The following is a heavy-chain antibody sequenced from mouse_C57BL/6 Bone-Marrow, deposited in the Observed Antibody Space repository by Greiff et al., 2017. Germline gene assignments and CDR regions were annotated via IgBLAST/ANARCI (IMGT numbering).Heavy chain of an antibody. V-gene: IGHV5-6*01. CDR3: ARQALRSGDY. CDR2: ICSGGSYT. J-gene: IGHJ4*01. CDR1: GFTFSSYG. Sequence: EVKLMESGGDLVTPGGSLKLSCAASGFTFSSYGMYWVRQTPDKRLEWVATICSGGSYTYYPDSVKRRFTISGDTATNILYLQMSSLKSEDTAMYYCARQALRSGDYWGQGTSVTVSS.